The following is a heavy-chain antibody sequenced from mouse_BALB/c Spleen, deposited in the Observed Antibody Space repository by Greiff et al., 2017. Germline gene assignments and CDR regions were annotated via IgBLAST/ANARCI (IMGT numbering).Heavy chain of an antibody. D-gene: IGHD2-10*02. Sequence: VNVVESGPGLVAPSQSLSITCTVSGFSLTSYGVHWVRQPPGKGLEWLGVIWAGGSTNYNSALMSRLSISKDNSKSQVFLKMNSLQTDDTAMYYCARDRYGNYWFAYWGQGTLVTVSA. CDR3: ARDRYGNYWFAY. CDR2: IWAGGST. J-gene: IGHJ3*01. CDR1: GFSLTSYG. V-gene: IGHV2-9*02.